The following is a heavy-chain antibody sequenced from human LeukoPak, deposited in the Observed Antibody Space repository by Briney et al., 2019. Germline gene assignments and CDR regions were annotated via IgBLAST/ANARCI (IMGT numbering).Heavy chain of an antibody. Sequence: SETLSLTCTVSGGSISSYYWSWIRQPPGKGLEWIGYIYYSGSTNYNPSLKSRVTISVDTSKNQFSLKLSSVTAADTAVYYFARGPTNPLGGWFETGGQGTLVTVSS. J-gene: IGHJ5*02. CDR2: IYYSGST. CDR3: ARGPTNPLGGWFET. V-gene: IGHV4-59*12. D-gene: IGHD3-16*01. CDR1: GGSISSYY.